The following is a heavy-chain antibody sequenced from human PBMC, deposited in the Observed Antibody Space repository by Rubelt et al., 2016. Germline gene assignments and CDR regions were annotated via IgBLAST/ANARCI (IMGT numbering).Heavy chain of an antibody. Sequence: QVQLVQSGAEVKKPGASVKVSCKAAGYSFTTYSIHWVRQAPGQRLEWMGWINAGNGNTNYAQELQGRGTMTTDTSTSTAYMELRSLRSDDTAVYYCARYLGIEGDFDYWGQGTLVTVSS. V-gene: IGHV1-3*01. D-gene: IGHD7-27*01. CDR2: INAGNGNT. CDR3: ARYLGIEGDFDY. J-gene: IGHJ4*02. CDR1: GYSFTTYS.